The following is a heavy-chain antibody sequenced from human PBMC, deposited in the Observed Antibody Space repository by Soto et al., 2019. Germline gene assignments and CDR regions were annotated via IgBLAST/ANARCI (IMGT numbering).Heavy chain of an antibody. D-gene: IGHD5-18*01. J-gene: IGHJ4*02. Sequence: GGSLRLSCAASQFTFSTCAMSWVRQAPGKGLEWVSLIGGSGSDTKYADAVKGRFTISRDNSKSTLYLQMNSLRAEETAVYYCAKQRGYTYGYPFDFWGRGTLVTSPQ. CDR2: IGGSGSDT. V-gene: IGHV3-23*01. CDR1: QFTFSTCA. CDR3: AKQRGYTYGYPFDF.